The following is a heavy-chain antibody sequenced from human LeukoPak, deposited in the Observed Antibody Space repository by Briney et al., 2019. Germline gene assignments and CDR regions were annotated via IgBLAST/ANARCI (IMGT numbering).Heavy chain of an antibody. J-gene: IGHJ4*02. CDR3: AKRGEVSTYYYFES. CDR2: ISYDGSNK. D-gene: IGHD2/OR15-2a*01. Sequence: GGSLRLSCAASGFTFSSYAMHWVRQAPGKGLEWVAVISYDGSNKYYADSVKGRFTISRDNSKNTLYLQMNSLRVEDTALYYCAKRGEVSTYYYFESWGQGALVTVSS. V-gene: IGHV3-30-3*02. CDR1: GFTFSSYA.